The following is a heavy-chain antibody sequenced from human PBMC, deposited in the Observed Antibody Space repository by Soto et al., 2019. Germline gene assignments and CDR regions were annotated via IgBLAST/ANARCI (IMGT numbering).Heavy chain of an antibody. CDR2: INPSGGST. D-gene: IGHD3-10*01. V-gene: IGHV1-46*03. J-gene: IGHJ4*02. CDR3: SRVDPGETSPFDH. CDR1: GYTFTSYY. Sequence: ASVKVSCKASGYTFTSYYMHWVRQAPGQGLEWMGIINPSGGSTSYAQKFQGRVTMTRDKSTSTAYMELSSLRSEDTAVYYCSRVDPGETSPFDHWGQGTLVTVSS.